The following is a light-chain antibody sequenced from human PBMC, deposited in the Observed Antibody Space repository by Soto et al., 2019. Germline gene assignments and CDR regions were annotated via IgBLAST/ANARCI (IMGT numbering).Light chain of an antibody. Sequence: ERVLISAVAASFLSTGERATLSCRASQSLSKTYLAWYQKKPGQAPRLLIDGASSRATGTPDRFSGSGSGTDFTLTISRLEPEDFAVYYCQQYVSPPWTFGQVTKV. CDR3: QQYVSPPWT. V-gene: IGKV3-20*01. J-gene: IGKJ1*01. CDR2: GAS. CDR1: QSLSKTY.